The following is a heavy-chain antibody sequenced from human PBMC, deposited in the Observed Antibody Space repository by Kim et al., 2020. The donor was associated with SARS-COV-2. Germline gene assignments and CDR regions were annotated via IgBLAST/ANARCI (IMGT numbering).Heavy chain of an antibody. Sequence: GGSLRLSCEASGFTFSRFAMSWVRQAPGRGLEWVASRNNGNYPYYADSVKGRFTVSRDNAKNTLYLQMDSLRVEDTALYYCAKDHESSGWPTFDYWGQGTLVTVSS. CDR3: AKDHESSGWPTFDY. CDR2: SRNNGNYP. CDR1: GFTFSRFA. D-gene: IGHD3-22*01. V-gene: IGHV3-23*01. J-gene: IGHJ4*02.